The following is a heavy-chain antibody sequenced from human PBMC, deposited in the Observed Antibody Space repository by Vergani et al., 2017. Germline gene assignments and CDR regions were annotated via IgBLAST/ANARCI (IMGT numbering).Heavy chain of an antibody. D-gene: IGHD6-13*01. J-gene: IGHJ5*02. CDR2: IRSKPYGGTT. V-gene: IGHV3-49*04. CDR1: GFTFGDYA. CDR3: TREVSSSWYHRGWFDP. Sequence: EVQLVESGGGLVQPGRSLRLSCTASGFTFGDYAMSWVRQAPGKGLEWVGFIRSKPYGGTTEYAASVKGRFTISRDDSKSIAYLQMNSLKTEDTAVYYCTREVSSSWYHRGWFDPWGQGTLVTVSS.